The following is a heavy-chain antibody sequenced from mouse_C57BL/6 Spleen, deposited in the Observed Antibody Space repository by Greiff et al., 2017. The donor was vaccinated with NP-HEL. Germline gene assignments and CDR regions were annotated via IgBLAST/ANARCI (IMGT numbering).Heavy chain of an antibody. CDR3: ARGEGSSPAWFAY. CDR1: GYTFTSYW. V-gene: IGHV1-64*01. CDR2: IHPNSGST. D-gene: IGHD1-1*01. Sequence: VQLQQPGAELVKPGASVKLSCKASGYTFTSYWMHWVKQRPGQGLEWIGMIHPNSGSTNYNEKFKSKATLTVDKSSSTAYMQLSSLTSEDSAVYYCARGEGSSPAWFAYWGQGTLVTVSA. J-gene: IGHJ3*01.